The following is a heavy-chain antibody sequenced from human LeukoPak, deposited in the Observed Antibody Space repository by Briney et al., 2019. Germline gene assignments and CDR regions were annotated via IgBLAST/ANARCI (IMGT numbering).Heavy chain of an antibody. CDR1: GGTFNNSA. V-gene: IGHV1-69*05. J-gene: IGHJ5*02. CDR2: IMPLFGAA. Sequence: ASVKVACKTSGGTFNNSAISWVRQAPGQGLEWLGGIMPLFGAAGYAQKFQGRVTITKDESTRTVYLELTSLTSDDTAVYYCARDVHGDYGSGWFDPWGQGTLVSVSS. CDR3: ARDVHGDYGSGWFDP. D-gene: IGHD4-17*01.